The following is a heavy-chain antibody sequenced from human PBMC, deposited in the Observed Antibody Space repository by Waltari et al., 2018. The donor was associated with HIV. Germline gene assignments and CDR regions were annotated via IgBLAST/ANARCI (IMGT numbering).Heavy chain of an antibody. V-gene: IGHV3-21*01. D-gene: IGHD3-16*01. CDR3: ARDFWGGYYYGMDV. CDR1: GFTFSSYS. Sequence: EVQLVESGGGLVKPGGSLRRSCAASGFTFSSYSMNWVRQAPGKGLEWVSSISSSGSYIYYADSVKGRFTISRYNAKNSLYLQMNSLRAEDTSVYYCARDFWGGYYYGMDVWGQGTTVTVSS. CDR2: ISSSGSYI. J-gene: IGHJ6*02.